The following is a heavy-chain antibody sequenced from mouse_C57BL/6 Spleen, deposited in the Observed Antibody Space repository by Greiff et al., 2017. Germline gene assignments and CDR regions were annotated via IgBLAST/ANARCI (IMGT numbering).Heavy chain of an antibody. CDR1: GYAFSSYW. V-gene: IGHV1-80*01. D-gene: IGHD1-1*01. CDR2: IYPGDGDT. Sequence: VQLQQSGAELVKPGASVKLSCKASGYAFSSYWMNWVKQRPGKGLEWIGQIYPGDGDTNYHGKFKGKATLTADKSSSTAYMQLSILTSEDSAVYFCARCDLSTAVVAEDAMDDWGQGASVTVAS. CDR3: ARCDLSTAVVAEDAMDD. J-gene: IGHJ4*01.